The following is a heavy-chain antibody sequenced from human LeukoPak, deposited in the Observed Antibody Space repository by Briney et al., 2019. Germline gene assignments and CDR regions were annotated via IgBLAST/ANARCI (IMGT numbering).Heavy chain of an antibody. CDR3: VREVGAPGSFQH. J-gene: IGHJ1*01. Sequence: GGSLGLSCAASGFTFGSNWMHWVRQAPGKGLVWISRINGDGRIIEHAESVKGRFTISRNNADNTLHLQMNSLRAEDTAVYHCVREVGAPGSFQHWGQGAPVTVSS. CDR2: INGDGRII. V-gene: IGHV3-74*03. D-gene: IGHD1-26*01. CDR1: GFTFGSNW.